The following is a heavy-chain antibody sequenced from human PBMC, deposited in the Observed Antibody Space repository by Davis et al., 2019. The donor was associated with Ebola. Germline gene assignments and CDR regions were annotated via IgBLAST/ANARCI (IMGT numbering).Heavy chain of an antibody. Sequence: MPGGSLRLSCTVSGGFTSSDYWSWIRQPPGKGLEWIGYIFHGGSTNYNPSLKSRVTISIDRSKNQFSLKLTSVTAADTAVYYCVKALRHGYSGDFRVGDWGQGTLVTVSS. D-gene: IGHD5-24*01. CDR3: VKALRHGYSGDFRVGD. J-gene: IGHJ4*02. CDR1: GGFTSSDY. CDR2: IFHGGST. V-gene: IGHV4-59*01.